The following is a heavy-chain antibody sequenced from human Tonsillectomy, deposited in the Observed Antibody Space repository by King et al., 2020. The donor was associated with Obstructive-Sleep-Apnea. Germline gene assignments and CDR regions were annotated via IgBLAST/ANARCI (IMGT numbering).Heavy chain of an antibody. Sequence: VQLVESGGGLVKPGGSLRLSCAASGFTFSSYSMNWVRQAPGKGLEWVSSISSSSSYIYYADSVKGRFTISRDNAKNSLYLQMNSLRAEDTAVYYCARQRDTDHYYFYGMDVWGQGTTVTVSS. J-gene: IGHJ6*02. CDR2: ISSSSSYI. CDR3: ARQRDTDHYYFYGMDV. CDR1: GFTFSSYS. V-gene: IGHV3-21*01. D-gene: IGHD5-18*01.